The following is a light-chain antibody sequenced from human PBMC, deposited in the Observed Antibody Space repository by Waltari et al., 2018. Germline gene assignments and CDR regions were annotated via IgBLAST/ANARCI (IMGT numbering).Light chain of an antibody. Sequence: QSALTQPASVSGSPGQSIAISCTGTSGDVGAYNYVSWYQQYPGKAPQGLIYEVTNRPSGVSSRFSGSKSGNTASLTISGLQPDDEADYYCSSYTSSRTVVFGTGTEVTVL. V-gene: IGLV2-14*01. CDR2: EVT. J-gene: IGLJ1*01. CDR3: SSYTSSRTVV. CDR1: SGDVGAYNY.